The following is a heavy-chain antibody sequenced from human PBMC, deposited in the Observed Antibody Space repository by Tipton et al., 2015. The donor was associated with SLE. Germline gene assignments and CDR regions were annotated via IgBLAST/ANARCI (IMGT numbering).Heavy chain of an antibody. Sequence: TLSLTCTVSGGSISSGSYYWSWIRQPAGKGLEWIGRIYTSGSTNYNPSLKSRVTISVDTFKNQFSLKVNSVIAADTAVYYCARGSKGLRWGQNAFDIWGQGTMVTVSS. CDR3: ARGSKGLRWGQNAFDI. CDR2: IYTSGST. CDR1: GGSISSGSYY. V-gene: IGHV4-61*02. D-gene: IGHD5-12*01. J-gene: IGHJ3*02.